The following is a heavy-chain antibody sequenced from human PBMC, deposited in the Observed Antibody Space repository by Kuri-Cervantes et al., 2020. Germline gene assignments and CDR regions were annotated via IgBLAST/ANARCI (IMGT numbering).Heavy chain of an antibody. Sequence: GGSLRLSCVASGFTFSSYGMHWVRQAPGKGLEWVAVISYDGSNKYYADSVKGRFTISRDNSKNTLYLQMNSLRAEDTAVYYCARARSNFGSGSYVDYWGQGTLVTVSS. V-gene: IGHV3-30*03. CDR2: ISYDGSNK. CDR1: GFTFSSYG. CDR3: ARARSNFGSGSYVDY. J-gene: IGHJ4*02. D-gene: IGHD3-10*01.